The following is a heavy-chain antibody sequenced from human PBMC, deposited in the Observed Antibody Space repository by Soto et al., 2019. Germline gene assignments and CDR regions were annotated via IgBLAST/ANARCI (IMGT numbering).Heavy chain of an antibody. CDR2: ISSSSSTV. D-gene: IGHD2-2*03. Sequence: EVQVEESGGGLVQPGGSLRLACAASGFQFSSYSMNWVHQAPGKGLEWVSYISSSSSTVYYADSVKGRFTMSRDNAKKSLYLQMNSLRAEDTAVYYCARVDSYWYFDLWGRGTQVTVSS. CDR3: ARVDSYWYFDL. V-gene: IGHV3-48*01. J-gene: IGHJ2*01. CDR1: GFQFSSYS.